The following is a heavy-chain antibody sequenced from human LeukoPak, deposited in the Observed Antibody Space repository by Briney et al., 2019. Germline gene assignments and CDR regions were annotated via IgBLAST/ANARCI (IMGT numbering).Heavy chain of an antibody. V-gene: IGHV3-23*01. CDR2: ISGSGCST. D-gene: IGHD2-2*01. J-gene: IGHJ4*02. Sequence: GGSLRLSCTASGFTFSSYAMSWVRQAPGKGLEWVSAISGSGCSTYYADSVKGRFTISRDNSKNTLYLQMNSLRAEDTAVYYCAKDSGDIVVVPAAFDYWGQGTLVTVSS. CDR1: GFTFSSYA. CDR3: AKDSGDIVVVPAAFDY.